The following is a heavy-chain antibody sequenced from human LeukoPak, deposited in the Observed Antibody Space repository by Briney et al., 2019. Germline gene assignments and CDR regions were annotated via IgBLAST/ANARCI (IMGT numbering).Heavy chain of an antibody. CDR1: GGTFSNYA. J-gene: IGHJ5*02. CDR2: IIPIFGRA. V-gene: IGHV1-69*06. Sequence: SVKVSCKASGGTFSNYAISWVRQAPGQGLEWMGGIIPIFGRANYAQKFQGRVTITADKSTSTAYMELSSLRSEDTAVYYCASQQTSPTDCGGDCYTNWFDPWGQGTLVTVSS. CDR3: ASQQTSPTDCGGDCYTNWFDP. D-gene: IGHD2-21*02.